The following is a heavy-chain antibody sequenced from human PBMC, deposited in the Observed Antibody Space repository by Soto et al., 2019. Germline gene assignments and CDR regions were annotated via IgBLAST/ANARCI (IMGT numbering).Heavy chain of an antibody. V-gene: IGHV3-21*01. J-gene: IGHJ3*02. CDR2: ITSSSSYI. CDR3: VTYAFDI. CDR1: GFTFSSYT. Sequence: PGGSLRLSCATSGFTFSSYTMYWVRQAPGKGLELVSSITSSSSYIFYADSVKGRFTSSRDNAKKSLFLQMNSPRAEDTALYYCVTYAFDIWGQGTMVTVSS.